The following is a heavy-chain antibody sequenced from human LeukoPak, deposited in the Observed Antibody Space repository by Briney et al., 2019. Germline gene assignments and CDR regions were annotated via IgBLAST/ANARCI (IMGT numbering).Heavy chain of an antibody. D-gene: IGHD3-10*01. J-gene: IGHJ5*02. CDR2: MNPNSGNT. V-gene: IGHV1-8*01. CDR1: GYTFTSYD. Sequence: GASVKVSCKASGYTFTSYDINWVRQATGQGLEWMGWMNPNSGNTGYARKFQGRVTMTRNTPISTAYMELSSLRSEDTAVYYCARATDGRLLWFGELLKNWFDPWGQGTLVTVSS. CDR3: ARATDGRLLWFGELLKNWFDP.